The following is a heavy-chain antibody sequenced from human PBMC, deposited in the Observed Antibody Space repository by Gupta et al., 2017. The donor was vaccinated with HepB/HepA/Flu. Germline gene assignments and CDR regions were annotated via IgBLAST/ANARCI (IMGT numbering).Heavy chain of an antibody. D-gene: IGHD2/OR15-2a*01. J-gene: IGHJ6*02. V-gene: IGHV2-26*01. CDR1: GFSLSNVRMG. CDR2: IFSNDEK. Sequence: QVTLKESGPVLVKPTETLTLPCTVSGFSLSNVRMGVSWLRQPPGKALEWLAHIFSNDEKSYSTSLKSRLTISKDTSKSQVVLTMTNMDPVDTATYFCARVSIVGYAMDVWGQGTTVTVSS. CDR3: ARVSIVGYAMDV.